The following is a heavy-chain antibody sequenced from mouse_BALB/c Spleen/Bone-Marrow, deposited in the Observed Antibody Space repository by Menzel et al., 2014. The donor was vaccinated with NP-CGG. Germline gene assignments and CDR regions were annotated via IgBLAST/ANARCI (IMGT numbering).Heavy chain of an antibody. J-gene: IGHJ4*01. CDR3: ARYDVYSDNAMDY. CDR2: IRNKANGYTT. CDR1: GFTFTDYY. D-gene: IGHD2-3*01. Sequence: EVHLVESGGGLVQPGSSLRLSCATSGFTFTDYYMNWVRRPPGKALEWLGFIRNKANGYTTEFSASVKGRFTISRDNSQSILYLQMNTLRAEDSATYYCARYDVYSDNAMDYWGQGTSVTVSS. V-gene: IGHV7-3*02.